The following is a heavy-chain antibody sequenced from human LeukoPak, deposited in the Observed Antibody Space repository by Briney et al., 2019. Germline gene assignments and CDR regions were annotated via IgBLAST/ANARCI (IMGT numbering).Heavy chain of an antibody. CDR3: ARDLGDCTTTTCYGDYYYAMDV. V-gene: IGHV1-69*15. D-gene: IGHD2-2*01. CDR2: IIPFFGTT. J-gene: IGHJ6*04. Sequence: SVKVSCKASGGTFSNYAIIWVRQAPGQGLEWMGRIIPFFGTTNCSQKFQGRVTMTADESTSTAYMELNSLKSEDTAVYCCARDLGDCTTTTCYGDYYYAMDVWGNGTTVTVSS. CDR1: GGTFSNYA.